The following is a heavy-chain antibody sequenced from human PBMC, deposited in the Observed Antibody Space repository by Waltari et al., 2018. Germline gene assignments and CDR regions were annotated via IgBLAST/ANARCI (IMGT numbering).Heavy chain of an antibody. J-gene: IGHJ4*02. CDR2: RYTSGNT. Sequence: QVQLQESGPGLVKPSETLSLACRVSGGSISRGSYYWSWVRQPAGKGLEWIGYRYTSGNTNYNPSLMGRVTISVDTSKNQFSLKLSSVTAADTAVYYCARVPSGDLVDSWGQGTLVTVSS. D-gene: IGHD3-10*01. CDR1: GGSISRGSYY. V-gene: IGHV4-61*09. CDR3: ARVPSGDLVDS.